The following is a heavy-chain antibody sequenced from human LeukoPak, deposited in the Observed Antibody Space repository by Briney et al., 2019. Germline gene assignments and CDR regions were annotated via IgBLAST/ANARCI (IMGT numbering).Heavy chain of an antibody. J-gene: IGHJ4*02. CDR2: INPSGDST. CDR1: GYTFTSYY. V-gene: IGHV1-46*01. Sequence: ASVKVSCKASGYTFTSYYMHWVRQAPGQGLEWMGIINPSGDSTIYAQKFQGRVTMTEDTSTDTAYMELSSLRSEDTAVYYCATDSMVRGAAGFDYWGQGTLVTVSS. CDR3: ATDSMVRGAAGFDY. D-gene: IGHD3-10*01.